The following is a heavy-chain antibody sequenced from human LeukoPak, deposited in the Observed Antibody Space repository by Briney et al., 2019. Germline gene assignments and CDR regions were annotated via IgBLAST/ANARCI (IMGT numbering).Heavy chain of an antibody. D-gene: IGHD3-10*01. V-gene: IGHV3-21*01. J-gene: IGHJ3*02. CDR3: ARLTLSGSRSAFDAFDI. Sequence: SGGSLRLSCAASGFTFSSYSMNWVRQAPGKGLEWVSSISSSSSYIYYADSVKGRFTISRDNAKNSLYLQMNSLRAEDTAVYYCARLTLSGSRSAFDAFDIWGQGTMVTVSS. CDR1: GFTFSSYS. CDR2: ISSSSSYI.